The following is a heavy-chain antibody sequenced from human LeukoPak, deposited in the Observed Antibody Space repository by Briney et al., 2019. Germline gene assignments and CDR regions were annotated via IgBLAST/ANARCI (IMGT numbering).Heavy chain of an antibody. Sequence: GGSLRLSCAASGFTFSSYWMSWVRQAPGKGLEWVSDISGSGSNTYYADSVRGRFTISRDNSKNTLYLQMNSLRVEDTAVYYCAKKYSTGLDPWGQGTLVTVSS. J-gene: IGHJ5*02. D-gene: IGHD1-26*01. CDR1: GFTFSSYW. CDR3: AKKYSTGLDP. CDR2: ISGSGSNT. V-gene: IGHV3-23*01.